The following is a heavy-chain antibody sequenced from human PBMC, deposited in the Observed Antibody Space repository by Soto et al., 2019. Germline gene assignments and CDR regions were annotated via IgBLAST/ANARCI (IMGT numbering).Heavy chain of an antibody. J-gene: IGHJ5*02. Sequence: QLQLQESGPGLVKPSETLSLTCTVSGGSISSRGYYWGWIRQPPGKGLEWIGTIYYCGSTYYNPSLTTRVPISVDTSKNQFSLKLSSVTAADTAVYYCATSNWFDPWGQGTLVTVSS. CDR2: IYYCGST. CDR1: GGSISSRGYY. CDR3: ATSNWFDP. V-gene: IGHV4-39*01.